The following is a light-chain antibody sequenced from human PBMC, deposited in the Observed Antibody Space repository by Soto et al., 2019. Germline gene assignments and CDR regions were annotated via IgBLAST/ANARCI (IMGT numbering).Light chain of an antibody. CDR2: DAS. CDR3: QQYNSLWT. V-gene: IGKV1-5*01. J-gene: IGKJ1*01. Sequence: DIQMTQSPSTLSASVGDRVTITCRASQSISSWLAWYQQKPGKAPKLLIDDASSLESGVPSRFSGSGYGKEFTLTISSLKADDFATYSCQQYNSLWTFGQGTKVEIK. CDR1: QSISSW.